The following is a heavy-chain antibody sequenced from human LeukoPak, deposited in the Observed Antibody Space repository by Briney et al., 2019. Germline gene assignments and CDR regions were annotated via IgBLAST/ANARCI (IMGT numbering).Heavy chain of an antibody. CDR2: IRYDGSNK. CDR3: ANRPLRFLEWKNWFDP. V-gene: IGHV3-30*02. J-gene: IGHJ5*02. CDR1: GFTFSSYG. Sequence: AGGSLRLSCAASGFTFSSYGMHWVRQAPGKGLEWVAFIRYDGSNKYYADSVKGRFTISRDNSKNTLYLQMNSLRAEDTAVYYCANRPLRFLEWKNWFDPWGQGTLVTVSS. D-gene: IGHD3-3*01.